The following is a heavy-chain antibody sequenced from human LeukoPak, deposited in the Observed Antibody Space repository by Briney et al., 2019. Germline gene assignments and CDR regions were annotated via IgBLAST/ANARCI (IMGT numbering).Heavy chain of an antibody. V-gene: IGHV4-61*01. CDR3: ARGAFNYYDSSGFGYYFDF. CDR2: IYYSGST. CDR1: GGSVSSGSSY. D-gene: IGHD3-22*01. J-gene: IGHJ4*02. Sequence: PSETLSLTCTVAGGSVSSGSSYWSWIRHPPGQGLELFGYIYYSGSTIYNPSLKSRVTISVDTSKNQFSLRLISVTAADTAVYYCARGAFNYYDSSGFGYYFDFWGQGTLVTVSS.